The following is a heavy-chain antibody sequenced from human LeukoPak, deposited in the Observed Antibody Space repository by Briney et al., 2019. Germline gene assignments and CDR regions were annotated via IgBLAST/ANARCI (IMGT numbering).Heavy chain of an antibody. V-gene: IGHV4-59*08. CDR3: ARHMSVTYDAFDL. CDR2: VFYSGGT. CDR1: GDSVNTKY. D-gene: IGHD2-21*02. J-gene: IGHJ3*01. Sequence: SETLSLTCSVSGDSVNTKYWIWIRQPPGKGLEWIGYVFYSGGTLYNPSLESRVTISVDTSKTHFSLELTSVTAADTAVYYCARHMSVTYDAFDLWGRGTMVTVSS.